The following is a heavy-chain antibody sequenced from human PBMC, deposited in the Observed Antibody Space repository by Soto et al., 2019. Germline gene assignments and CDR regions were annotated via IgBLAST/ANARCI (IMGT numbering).Heavy chain of an antibody. CDR2: IIPIFGTA. CDR1: GGTFSSYA. D-gene: IGHD6-19*01. CDR3: ARGGLDRAEYFQH. Sequence: SVKVSCKASGGTFSSYAISWVRQAPGQGLEWMGGIIPIFGTANYAQKFQGRVTVTADESTSTAYMELSSLRSEDTAVYYCARGGLDRAEYFQHWGQGTRVTVSS. V-gene: IGHV1-69*13. J-gene: IGHJ1*01.